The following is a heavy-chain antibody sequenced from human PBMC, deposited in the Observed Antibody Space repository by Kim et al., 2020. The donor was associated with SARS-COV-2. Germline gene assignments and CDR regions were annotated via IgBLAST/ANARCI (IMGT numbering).Heavy chain of an antibody. V-gene: IGHV3-30*02. Sequence: SVQGRFTISRDNSRNTLYLQMNSLRAEDTAVYYCAKDIEWELRIGGAFDIGGQGTMVTVSS. D-gene: IGHD1-26*01. CDR3: AKDIEWELRIGGAFDI. J-gene: IGHJ3*02.